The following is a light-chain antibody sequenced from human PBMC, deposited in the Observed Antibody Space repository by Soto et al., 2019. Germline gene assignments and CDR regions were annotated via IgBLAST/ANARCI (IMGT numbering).Light chain of an antibody. V-gene: IGKV3-11*01. CDR1: QIVNNF. Sequence: VLSQAPATLSLSPGDRAALSCRATQIVNNFLAWYQQKPGHTPRLLIYDASKRSTDLPGRFSCSGSGTDVTLTISSLEPEEVAVYYCQQRINWPPALSFGGGTKVDIK. CDR2: DAS. J-gene: IGKJ4*01. CDR3: QQRINWPPALS.